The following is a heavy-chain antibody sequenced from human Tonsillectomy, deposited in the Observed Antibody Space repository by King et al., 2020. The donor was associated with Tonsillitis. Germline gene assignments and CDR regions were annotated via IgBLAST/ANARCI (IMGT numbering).Heavy chain of an antibody. CDR3: ARGRRAERWLQHNWFDP. V-gene: IGHV4-34*01. D-gene: IGHD5-24*01. J-gene: IGHJ5*02. CDR1: GGSFSGYY. Sequence: VQLQQWGAGLLEPSETLSLTCAVYGGSFSGYYWSWIRQPPGKGLEWIGEINHSGSTNYNPSLKSRVTISVDTSKNQFSLKLSSVTAADTAVYYCARGRRAERWLQHNWFDPWGQGTLVTVSS. CDR2: INHSGST.